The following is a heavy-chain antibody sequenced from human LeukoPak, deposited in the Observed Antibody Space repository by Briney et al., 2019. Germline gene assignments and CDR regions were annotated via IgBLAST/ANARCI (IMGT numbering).Heavy chain of an antibody. CDR1: GFTFSSNY. CDR3: AREQGYSSSGFYYYGMDV. D-gene: IGHD6-6*01. V-gene: IGHV3-53*01. J-gene: IGHJ6*02. CDR2: IYSGGST. Sequence: GGSLRLSCAASGFTFSSNYMSWVRQAPGKGLEWVSVIYSGGSTYYADSVKGRFTISRDNSKNTLYLQMNSLRAEDTAVYYCAREQGYSSSGFYYYGMDVWGQGTTVTVSS.